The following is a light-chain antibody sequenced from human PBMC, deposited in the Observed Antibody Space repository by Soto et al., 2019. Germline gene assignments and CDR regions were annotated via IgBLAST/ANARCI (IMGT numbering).Light chain of an antibody. Sequence: QSALTQPASVSGSPGQSITISCTGTSSDVGGYNYVSWYRQHPGKAPKLMIYEVSNRPSGVSNRFSGSKSGNTASLTISGLQAEDEADYYCSSYTSSDYVFGTGTKLTVL. CDR2: EVS. J-gene: IGLJ1*01. V-gene: IGLV2-14*01. CDR3: SSYTSSDYV. CDR1: SSDVGGYNY.